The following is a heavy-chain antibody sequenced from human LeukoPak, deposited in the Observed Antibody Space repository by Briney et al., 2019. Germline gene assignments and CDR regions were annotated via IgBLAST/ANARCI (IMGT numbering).Heavy chain of an antibody. Sequence: SETLSLTCTVSGGSISSSSYYWGWIRQPPGKGLEGIGSIYYSGSTYDNPSLKSQITISVETSKNQFAQKLSCVTAADTAVYYCARLGYCSSTSCHHYYYYYYMDVWGKGTTVTVSS. D-gene: IGHD2-2*01. CDR2: IYYSGST. CDR3: ARLGYCSSTSCHHYYYYYYMDV. CDR1: GGSISSSSYY. J-gene: IGHJ6*03. V-gene: IGHV4-39*06.